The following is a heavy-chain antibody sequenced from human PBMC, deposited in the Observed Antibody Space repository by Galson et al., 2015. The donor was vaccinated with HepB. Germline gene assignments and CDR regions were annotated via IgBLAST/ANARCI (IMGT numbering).Heavy chain of an antibody. CDR1: GFTFDDYA. Sequence: SLRLSCAASGFTFDDYAMHWVRQAPGKGLEWVSGISWNSGSIGYADSVKGRFTISRDNAKNSLYLQMNSLRDEDTAVYYCAAFVGDDYGGRFDYWGQGTLVTVSS. V-gene: IGHV3-9*01. CDR2: ISWNSGSI. D-gene: IGHD4-23*01. J-gene: IGHJ4*02. CDR3: AAFVGDDYGGRFDY.